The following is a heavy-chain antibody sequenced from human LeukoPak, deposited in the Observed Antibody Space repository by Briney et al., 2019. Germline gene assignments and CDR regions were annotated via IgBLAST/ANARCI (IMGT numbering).Heavy chain of an antibody. CDR2: INTGGDGT. Sequence: PGGSVRLSCAASGFTFSGYAMSWVRQAPGKGLEWVSAINTGGDGTFYADSVKGRFTISRDNSMNTQYLQMNSLRAEDTAVFYCATFGSGSRRTNSFDYWGQGTLVIVSS. V-gene: IGHV3-23*01. CDR3: ATFGSGSRRTNSFDY. CDR1: GFTFSGYA. D-gene: IGHD3-10*01. J-gene: IGHJ4*02.